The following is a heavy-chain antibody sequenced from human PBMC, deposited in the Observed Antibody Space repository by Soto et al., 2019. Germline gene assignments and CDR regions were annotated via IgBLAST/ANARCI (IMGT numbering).Heavy chain of an antibody. CDR3: ARDKYTPSYYYYGMDG. Sequence: PGGSLILSCAASGFTFSSYSMNWVRQAPGKGLEWVSSISSSSSYIYYADSVKGRFTISRDNAKNSLYLQMNSLRAEDTAVYYCARDKYTPSYYYYGMDGWGQGTTVTVSS. D-gene: IGHD6-6*01. CDR1: GFTFSSYS. CDR2: ISSSSSYI. J-gene: IGHJ6*02. V-gene: IGHV3-21*01.